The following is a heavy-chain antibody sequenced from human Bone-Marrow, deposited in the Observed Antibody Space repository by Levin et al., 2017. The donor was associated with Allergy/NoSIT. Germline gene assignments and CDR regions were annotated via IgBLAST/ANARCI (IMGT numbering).Heavy chain of an antibody. J-gene: IGHJ6*02. Sequence: PGGSLRLSCAASGFTFNKHGIHWVRQAPGKGLEWVAVISFDGSKKFYGDSVKGRFTLSRDNAKNILYLQMNSLRAEDTAVYYCAKDPLDYSYYDYSFYGLDVWGQGTTVTVSS. CDR1: GFTFNKHG. D-gene: IGHD4-11*01. CDR2: ISFDGSKK. V-gene: IGHV3-30*18. CDR3: AKDPLDYSYYDYSFYGLDV.